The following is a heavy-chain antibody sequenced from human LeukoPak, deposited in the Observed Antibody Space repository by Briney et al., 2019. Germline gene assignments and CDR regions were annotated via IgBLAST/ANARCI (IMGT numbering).Heavy chain of an antibody. J-gene: IGHJ5*02. D-gene: IGHD3-10*01. CDR3: ARHSGPGSYNWFDP. CDR2: IYSGGST. Sequence: GGSLRLSCAASGFTVSSNYMSWVRQAPGKGLEWVSVIYSGGSTYYADSVKGRFTISRDTSKNTLYLQMNSLRAEDTAVYYCARHSGPGSYNWFDPWGQGTLVTVSS. V-gene: IGHV3-53*01. CDR1: GFTVSSNY.